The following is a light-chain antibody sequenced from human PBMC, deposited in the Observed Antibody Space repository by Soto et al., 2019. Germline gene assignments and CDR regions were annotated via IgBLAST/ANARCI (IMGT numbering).Light chain of an antibody. CDR2: GNS. V-gene: IGLV1-40*01. Sequence: QSVLTQPPSVSGAPGQRVTISCTGSSSNIGAGYDVHWYQQLPGTAPKLLIYGNSNRPSGVPDRFSGSKSGTSASLAITGLQAEDEADYCQSHDSSLSGLVVFGGGTKRTVL. CDR1: SSNIGAGYD. CDR3: QSHDSSLSGLVV. J-gene: IGLJ2*01.